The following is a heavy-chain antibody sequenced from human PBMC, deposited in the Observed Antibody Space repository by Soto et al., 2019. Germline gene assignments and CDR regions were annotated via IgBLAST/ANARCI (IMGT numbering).Heavy chain of an antibody. D-gene: IGHD3-16*01. J-gene: IGHJ4*02. CDR3: VRDTSFDY. CDR2: ISSNGGIT. CDR1: GFTFSSYD. V-gene: IGHV3-64*01. Sequence: EVQLVESGGGLVQPGGSLRLSCAASGFTFSSYDMHWVRQAPGKGLEYISAISSNGGITYYANSVKGRFTISRDNSKNMMYLQMGSLRAEDMAVYYCVRDTSFDYWGQGTLVTVPS.